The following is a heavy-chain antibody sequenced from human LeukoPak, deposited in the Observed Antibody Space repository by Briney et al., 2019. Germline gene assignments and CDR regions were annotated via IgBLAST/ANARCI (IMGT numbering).Heavy chain of an antibody. D-gene: IGHD3-22*01. V-gene: IGHV3-30*18. J-gene: IGHJ4*02. CDR2: ISYDGSNK. CDR3: AKDQGSGYYYFDY. Sequence: PGGSLRLSCAASGFTFSSYGMHWVRQAPGKGLEWVAVISYDGSNKYYADSVKGRFTISRDNSKNTLYLQMNSLRAEDTAVYYCAKDQGSGYYYFDYWGQGTLVTVSS. CDR1: GFTFSSYG.